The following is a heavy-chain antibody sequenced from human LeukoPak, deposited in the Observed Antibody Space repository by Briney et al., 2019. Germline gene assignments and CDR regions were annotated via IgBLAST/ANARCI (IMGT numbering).Heavy chain of an antibody. CDR1: GFTVSSNY. V-gene: IGHV3-53*01. J-gene: IGHJ3*02. Sequence: GGSLRLSCAASGFTVSSNYMSWVRQAPGKGLEWVSVIYSGGSTYYADSVKGRFTISRDNSKNTLYLQMNSLRAEDSALYYCARGGRGSAAVVASRSFDIWGQGTTVTVSS. CDR3: ARGGRGSAAVVASRSFDI. CDR2: IYSGGST. D-gene: IGHD3-22*01.